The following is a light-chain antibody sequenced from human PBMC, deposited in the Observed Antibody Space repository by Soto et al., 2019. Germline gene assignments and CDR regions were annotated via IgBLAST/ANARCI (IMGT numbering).Light chain of an antibody. Sequence: DIQMTPSPSTLSASVRDSVTITWRASQNIRNYLNWYQQKPGRAPKILIYAASSLQSGVPSRFSGGGSGTDFTLTITSLQPEDFATYYCQQSYSSPWTFGQGTKVDI. CDR1: QNIRNY. V-gene: IGKV1-39*01. J-gene: IGKJ1*01. CDR3: QQSYSSPWT. CDR2: AAS.